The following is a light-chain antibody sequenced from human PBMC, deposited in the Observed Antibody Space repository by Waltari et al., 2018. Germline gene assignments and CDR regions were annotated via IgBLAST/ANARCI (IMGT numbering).Light chain of an antibody. V-gene: IGKV3-15*01. CDR1: QSVSSN. J-gene: IGKJ1*01. CDR2: GAS. Sequence: EIVMTQSPATLSVSPGERATLSCRASQSVSSNLAWYQQKPGQAPRLLIYGASTRATGIPARFSGSGSGTEFTLTISSLEPEDFAVYYCQQRPNWRFGRGTKVEMK. CDR3: QQRPNWR.